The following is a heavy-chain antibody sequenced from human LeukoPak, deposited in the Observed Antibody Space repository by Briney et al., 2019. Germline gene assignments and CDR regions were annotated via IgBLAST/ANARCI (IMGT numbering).Heavy chain of an antibody. CDR1: GFTFSSYA. J-gene: IGHJ6*04. D-gene: IGHD1-1*01. CDR3: AKDGATGTWAYYYYGMDV. Sequence: GGSLRLSCAASGFTFSSYAMSWVRQAPGKGLEWVSAISGSGRSTYYADSVKGRFTISRDNSKNTLYLQMNSLRAEDTAVYYCAKDGATGTWAYYYYGMDVWGKGTTVTVSS. V-gene: IGHV3-23*01. CDR2: ISGSGRST.